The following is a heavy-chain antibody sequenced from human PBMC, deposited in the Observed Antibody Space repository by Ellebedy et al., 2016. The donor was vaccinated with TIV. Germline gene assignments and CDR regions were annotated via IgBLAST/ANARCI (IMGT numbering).Heavy chain of an antibody. J-gene: IGHJ4*02. V-gene: IGHV3-23*01. CDR1: GFTFTNYA. CDR3: ARVLLSYSFDY. Sequence: GESLKISCAASGFTFTNYAMSWVRQAPGKGLEWVSGISGGGGSTYSADSVKGRFTISRDNSKNTLYLQMNSLKPEDTAVYYCARVLLSYSFDYWGQGTPVTVSS. D-gene: IGHD2/OR15-2a*01. CDR2: ISGGGGST.